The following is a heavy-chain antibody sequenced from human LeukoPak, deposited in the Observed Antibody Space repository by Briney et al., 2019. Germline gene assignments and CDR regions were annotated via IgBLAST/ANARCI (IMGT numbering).Heavy chain of an antibody. J-gene: IGHJ4*02. Sequence: ASVKVSCKASGYTFTGYYMHWVRQAPGQGLEWMGWINPNSGGTNYAQKFQGRVTMTRDTSISTAYMELNSLRAEDTAVYYCAKGVRPEAPLWFGESGLDYWGQGTLVTVSS. V-gene: IGHV1-2*02. D-gene: IGHD3-10*01. CDR3: AKGVRPEAPLWFGESGLDY. CDR2: INPNSGGT. CDR1: GYTFTGYY.